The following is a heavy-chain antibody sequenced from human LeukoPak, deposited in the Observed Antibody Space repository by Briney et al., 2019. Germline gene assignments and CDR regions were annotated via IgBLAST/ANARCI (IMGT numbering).Heavy chain of an antibody. Sequence: GESLRLSCADSGFTFSSYWMHWVRQAPGKGLVWVSRINSDGSSTIYADSVKGRFTISRDNAKNTLYLQMNSLRAEGTAVYYCARDQLYCSSTSCYFDYWGQGTLVTVSS. CDR3: ARDQLYCSSTSCYFDY. V-gene: IGHV3-74*01. J-gene: IGHJ4*02. CDR2: INSDGSST. D-gene: IGHD2-2*01. CDR1: GFTFSSYW.